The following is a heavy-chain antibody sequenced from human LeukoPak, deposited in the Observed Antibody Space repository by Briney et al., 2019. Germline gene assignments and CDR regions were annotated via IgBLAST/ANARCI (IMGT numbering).Heavy chain of an antibody. V-gene: IGHV3-7*03. CDR2: TKQDGREK. CDR1: GFTVSSNY. Sequence: PGGSLRLSCAASGFTVSSNYMSWVRQAPGKGLEWVANTKQDGREKFYVDSVKGRFTISRDNAKNSLYLQMNSLRAEDTAVYYCARVYSYGYDYWGQGTLVTVSS. D-gene: IGHD5-18*01. CDR3: ARVYSYGYDY. J-gene: IGHJ4*02.